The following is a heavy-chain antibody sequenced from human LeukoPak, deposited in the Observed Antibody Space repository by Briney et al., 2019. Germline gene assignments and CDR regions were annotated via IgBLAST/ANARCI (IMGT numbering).Heavy chain of an antibody. CDR2: ISGSGGST. D-gene: IGHD3-16*02. CDR1: GFTFSSYA. J-gene: IGHJ4*02. V-gene: IGHV3-23*01. CDR3: APFYVWGSYRPAGPGHFDY. Sequence: AGGSLRLSCAASGFTFSSYAMAWVRQAPGKGLEWVSAISGSGGSTYYADSVKGRFTISRDNSKNTLYLQMNSLRAEDTAVYYCAPFYVWGSYRPAGPGHFDYWGQGTLVTVSS.